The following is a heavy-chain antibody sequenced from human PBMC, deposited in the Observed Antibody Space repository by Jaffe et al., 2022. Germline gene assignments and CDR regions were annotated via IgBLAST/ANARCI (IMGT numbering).Heavy chain of an antibody. CDR1: GYSFTSYW. V-gene: IGHV5-51*01. J-gene: IGHJ6*03. Sequence: EVQLVQSGAEVKKPGESLKISCKGSGYSFTSYWIGWVRQMPGKGLEWMGIIYPGDSDTRYSPSFQGQVTISADKSISTAYLQWSSLKASDTAMYYCVRHKLAKGSTLKGRDAVLRYFDWLYMDVWGKGTTVTVSS. CDR3: VRHKLAKGSTLKGRDAVLRYFDWLYMDV. CDR2: IYPGDSDT. D-gene: IGHD3-9*01.